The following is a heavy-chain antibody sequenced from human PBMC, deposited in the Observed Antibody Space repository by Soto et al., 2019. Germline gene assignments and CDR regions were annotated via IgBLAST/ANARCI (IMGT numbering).Heavy chain of an antibody. Sequence: QVQLVESGGGVVQPGRSLRLSCAASGFTFSRHGFHWVRQAPGKGLEWVAVIWYDGSKKYYTDSVKRRFSISRDDSKNTLYLKMDSLRAEDTAVYYCARDDCSTSSCYADWGQGTLVTVSP. CDR1: GFTFSRHG. D-gene: IGHD2-2*01. CDR3: ARDDCSTSSCYAD. J-gene: IGHJ4*02. CDR2: IWYDGSKK. V-gene: IGHV3-33*01.